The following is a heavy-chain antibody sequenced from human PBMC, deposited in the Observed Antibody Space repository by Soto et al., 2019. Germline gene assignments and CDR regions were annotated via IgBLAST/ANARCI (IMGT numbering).Heavy chain of an antibody. CDR2: ISAYNGNT. J-gene: IGHJ4*02. V-gene: IGHV1-18*01. CDR1: GDTFTSYG. Sequence: ASVKVSCKASGDTFTSYGISWVRQAPGQGLEWMGWISAYNGNTNYAQKLQGRVTMTTDTSTSTAYMELRSLRSDDTAVYYCARDCSGGSCYSSFVDFDYWGQGTLVTVSS. CDR3: ARDCSGGSCYSSFVDFDY. D-gene: IGHD2-15*01.